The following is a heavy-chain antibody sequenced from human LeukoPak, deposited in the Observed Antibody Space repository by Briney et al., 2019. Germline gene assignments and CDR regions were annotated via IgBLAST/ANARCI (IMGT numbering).Heavy chain of an antibody. J-gene: IGHJ4*02. CDR1: GGTFSSYA. Sequence: ASVKVSCKASGGTFSSYAISWVRQAPGQGLEWMGGIIPIFGTANYAQKFQGRVTITADESTSTAYMELSSLRSEDTAVYYCAREREYSSSSHFDYWGQETLVTVSS. D-gene: IGHD6-6*01. V-gene: IGHV1-69*13. CDR2: IIPIFGTA. CDR3: AREREYSSSSHFDY.